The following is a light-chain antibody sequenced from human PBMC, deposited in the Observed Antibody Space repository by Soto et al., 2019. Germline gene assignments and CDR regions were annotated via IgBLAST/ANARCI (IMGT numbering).Light chain of an antibody. CDR2: AAS. J-gene: IGKJ2*01. V-gene: IGKV1-39*01. CDR3: HQTYSFPPT. Sequence: DIQMTQSPSSLSASVGDSVTITCRASQSISNYVNWYQHKLGKAPTLLIYAASVLQSGATSKFSGSGSGTDFTLTITSLQPEDFAVYYCHQTYSFPPTFGQGTKLDI. CDR1: QSISNY.